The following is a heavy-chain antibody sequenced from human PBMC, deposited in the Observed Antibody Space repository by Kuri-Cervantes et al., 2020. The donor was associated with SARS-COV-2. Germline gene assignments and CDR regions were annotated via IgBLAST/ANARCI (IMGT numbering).Heavy chain of an antibody. CDR1: DFSISTNYY. CDR3: ARGHWSGYSNAAEMGAFDI. D-gene: IGHD3-3*01. Sequence: SETLSLTCTVSDFSISTNYYWGWIRQPPGKGLEWIGIINDSGNTYYNSSLMSRVTMSVDTFKNQFSQNLRSLTAADTAIYYCARGHWSGYSNAAEMGAFDIWGQGAMVTVSS. J-gene: IGHJ3*02. CDR2: INDSGNT. V-gene: IGHV4-38-2*02.